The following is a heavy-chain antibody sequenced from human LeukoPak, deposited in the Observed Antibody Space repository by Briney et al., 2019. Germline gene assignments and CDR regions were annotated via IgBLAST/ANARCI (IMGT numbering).Heavy chain of an antibody. V-gene: IGHV3-30*02. CDR2: IRYDGTKE. J-gene: IGHJ4*02. CDR1: GFIFSSYG. Sequence: GGSLRLSCAASGFIFSSYGMHWVRQAPGKGLEWVAFIRYDGTKEYYADSVKGRFTISRDNSKNTLYLQMNRLRAEDTAVYFCAKYGDSSGYDLSYWGQGTLVTVSS. CDR3: AKYGDSSGYDLSY. D-gene: IGHD3-22*01.